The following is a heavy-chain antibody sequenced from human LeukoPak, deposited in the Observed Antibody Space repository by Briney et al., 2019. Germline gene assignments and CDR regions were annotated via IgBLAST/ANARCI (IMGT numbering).Heavy chain of an antibody. CDR3: ARHLADGSSWYERPFDF. Sequence: PSETLSLTCTVSGGSISSHYWSWIRQPPGKGLEWIGYIHYSGSTSYSPSLRSRLTVSVDTSKNQFSLKLTSVTAADAAVYYCARHLADGSSWYERPFDFWGQGTLVTVSS. J-gene: IGHJ4*02. CDR2: IHYSGST. D-gene: IGHD6-13*01. V-gene: IGHV4-59*08. CDR1: GGSISSHY.